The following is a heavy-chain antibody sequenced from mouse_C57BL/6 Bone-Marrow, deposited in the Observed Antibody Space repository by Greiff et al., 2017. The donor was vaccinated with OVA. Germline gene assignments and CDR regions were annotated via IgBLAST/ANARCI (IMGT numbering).Heavy chain of an antibody. CDR3: ARRGIYYGNYVDYYAMDY. D-gene: IGHD2-1*01. CDR2: ILPGSGST. CDR1: GYTFTGYW. Sequence: VKLMESGAELMEPGASVKLSCKATGYTFTGYWIEWVKQRPGHGLEWIGEILPGSGSTNYNEKFKGKATFTADTSSNTAYMQLSSLTTEDSAIYYCARRGIYYGNYVDYYAMDYWGQGTSVTVSS. V-gene: IGHV1-9*01. J-gene: IGHJ4*01.